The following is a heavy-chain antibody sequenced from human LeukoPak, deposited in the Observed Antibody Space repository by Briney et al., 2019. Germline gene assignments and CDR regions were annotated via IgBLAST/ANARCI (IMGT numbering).Heavy chain of an antibody. CDR3: ARNAAGGQHDY. Sequence: ASVKVSCKASGYTFTSYDINWVRQATGQGLEWMGWINPNSGGTNYAQKFQGRVTITRDTSISTAYMELSRLRSDDTAVYYCARNAAGGQHDYWGQGTLVTVSS. CDR2: INPNSGGT. V-gene: IGHV1-2*02. J-gene: IGHJ4*02. CDR1: GYTFTSYD. D-gene: IGHD1-1*01.